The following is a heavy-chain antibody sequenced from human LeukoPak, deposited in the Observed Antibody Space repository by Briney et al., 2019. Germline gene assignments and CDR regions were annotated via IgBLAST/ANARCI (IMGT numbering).Heavy chain of an antibody. J-gene: IGHJ4*02. V-gene: IGHV3-7*01. CDR1: GFTFSSYW. D-gene: IGHD2-21*01. CDR2: IKQDGSEK. CDR3: AKAPVTTCRGAYCYPFDY. Sequence: GGSLRLSCAASGFTFSSYWMSWVRQAPGKGLEWVANIKQDGSEKYYVDSVKGRFTISRDNAKNSLYLQMNSLRAEDTAVYYCAKAPVTTCRGAYCYPFDYWGQGTLVTVSS.